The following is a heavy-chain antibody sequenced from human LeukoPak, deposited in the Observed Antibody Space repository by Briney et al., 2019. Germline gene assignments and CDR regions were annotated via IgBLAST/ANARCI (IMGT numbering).Heavy chain of an antibody. CDR1: GFTFCSYW. J-gene: IGHJ4*02. D-gene: IGHD2-2*01. Sequence: GGSLRLSCAASGFTFCSYWMSWVCQAPGKGVEWVAHIKQDGSEKYYVDSVKGRFTISRDDAKNSLYLQMNSLRAEDTAVYYCARVPYCSSTSCYAIFDYWGQGALGTVS. CDR3: ARVPYCSSTSCYAIFDY. V-gene: IGHV3-7*05. CDR2: IKQDGSEK.